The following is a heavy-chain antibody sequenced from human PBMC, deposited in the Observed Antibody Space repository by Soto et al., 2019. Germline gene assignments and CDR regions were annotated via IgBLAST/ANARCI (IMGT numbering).Heavy chain of an antibody. Sequence: SQTLSLTCVISGDSVSSNSAAWNWIRQSPSRGLEWLGRTYYRSRWYNDYAVSVKSRITINPDTSKNQFSLHLNSVTPEDTAMYYCAGTTSLQWYYMDVWGKGTTVTVSS. CDR3: AGTTSLQWYYMDV. CDR1: GDSVSSNSAA. V-gene: IGHV6-1*01. D-gene: IGHD1-7*01. CDR2: TYYRSRWYN. J-gene: IGHJ6*03.